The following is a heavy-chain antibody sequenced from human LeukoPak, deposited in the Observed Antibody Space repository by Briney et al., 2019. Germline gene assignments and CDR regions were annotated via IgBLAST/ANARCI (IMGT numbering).Heavy chain of an antibody. V-gene: IGHV1-24*01. CDR3: ATDRGSFDAFDI. Sequence: ASVKVSCKASGYTFTSYYMHWVRQAPGKGLEWMGGFDPEDGETIYAQKFQGRVTMTEDTSTDTAYMELSSLRSEDTAVYYCATDRGSFDAFDIWGQGTMVTVSS. J-gene: IGHJ3*02. CDR2: FDPEDGET. D-gene: IGHD3-16*01. CDR1: GYTFTSYY.